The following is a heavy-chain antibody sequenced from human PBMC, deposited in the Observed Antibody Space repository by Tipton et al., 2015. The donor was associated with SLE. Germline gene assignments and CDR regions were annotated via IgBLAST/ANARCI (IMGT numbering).Heavy chain of an antibody. D-gene: IGHD6-6*01. V-gene: IGHV4-4*07. J-gene: IGHJ4*02. CDR3: TRYLEYSSFHFDY. CDR1: GGSISSYY. CDR2: IYTSGST. Sequence: LRLSCTVSGGSISSYYWSWIRQPAGKGLEWIGRIYTSGSTNYNPSLKSRVTISVDTSKNQFSLKLSSVTAADTAVYYCTRYLEYSSFHFDYWGQGTLVTVSS.